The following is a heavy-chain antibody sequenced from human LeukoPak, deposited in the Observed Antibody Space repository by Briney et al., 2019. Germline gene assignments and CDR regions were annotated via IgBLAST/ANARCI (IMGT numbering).Heavy chain of an antibody. Sequence: PLETLSLTCTVSGGSISSSSHYWGWIRQPPGKGLEWSGTIYYSGDTYYNPSLKSRVTISVDTSKNQFSLKLTSVTAADTAVYYCARAITTGTFGYWGQGTLVTVSS. J-gene: IGHJ4*02. CDR1: GGSISSSSHY. V-gene: IGHV4-39*07. CDR2: IYYSGDT. D-gene: IGHD1-1*01. CDR3: ARAITTGTFGY.